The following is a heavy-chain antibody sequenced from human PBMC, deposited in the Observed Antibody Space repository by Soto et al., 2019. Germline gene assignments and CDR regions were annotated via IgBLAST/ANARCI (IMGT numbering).Heavy chain of an antibody. CDR1: CGSFSGYY. Sequence: PSETLSLTCAVYCGSFSGYYWSWIRQPPGKGLEWIGEINHSGSTNYNPSLKSRVTISVDTSKNQFSLKLSSVTAADTAVYYCARGAGYYYDSSGYYPYYFDYWGQGTLVTVSS. D-gene: IGHD3-22*01. CDR3: ARGAGYYYDSSGYYPYYFDY. J-gene: IGHJ4*02. CDR2: INHSGST. V-gene: IGHV4-34*01.